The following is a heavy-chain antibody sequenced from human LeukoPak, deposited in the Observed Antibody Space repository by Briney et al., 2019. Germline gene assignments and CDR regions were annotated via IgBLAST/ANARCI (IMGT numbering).Heavy chain of an antibody. CDR3: ARVRAEMPPDY. CDR1: GGTFSSYA. V-gene: IGHV1-69*04. Sequence: ASVKVSCKASGGTFSSYAISWLRQAPGQGLEWMGRIIPIFGIANYAQKFQGRVTITADKSTSTAYMELSSLRSEDTAVYYCARVRAEMPPDYWGQGTLVTVSS. J-gene: IGHJ4*02. CDR2: IIPIFGIA. D-gene: IGHD2-2*01.